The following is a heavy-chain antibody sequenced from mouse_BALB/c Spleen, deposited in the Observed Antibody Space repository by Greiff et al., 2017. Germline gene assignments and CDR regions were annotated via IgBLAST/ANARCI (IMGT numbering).Heavy chain of an antibody. CDR1: GFSLTSYG. CDR2: IWAGGST. CDR3: AREGITLYYAMDY. D-gene: IGHD2-4*01. Sequence: VKLVESGPGLVAPSQSLSITCTVSGFSLTSYGVHWVRQPPGKGLEWLGVIWAGGSTNYNSALMSRLSISKDNSKSQVFLKMNSLQTDDTAMYYCAREGITLYYAMDYWGQGTSVTVSS. V-gene: IGHV2-9*02. J-gene: IGHJ4*01.